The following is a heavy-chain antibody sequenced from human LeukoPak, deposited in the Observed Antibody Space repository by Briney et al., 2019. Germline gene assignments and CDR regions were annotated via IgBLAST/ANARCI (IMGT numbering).Heavy chain of an antibody. CDR1: GYTFTGYY. V-gene: IGHV1-2*02. CDR3: AGDAGAGTYNWFDP. Sequence: ASVKVSCKASGYTFTGYYMHWVRQAPGQGLEWMGWINPNSGGTNYAQKLQGRVTMTTDTSTSTAYMELRSLRSDDTAVYYCAGDAGAGTYNWFDPWGQGTLVTVSS. D-gene: IGHD6-19*01. J-gene: IGHJ5*02. CDR2: INPNSGGT.